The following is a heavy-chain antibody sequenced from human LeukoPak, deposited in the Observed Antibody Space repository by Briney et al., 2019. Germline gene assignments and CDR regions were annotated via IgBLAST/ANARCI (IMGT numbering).Heavy chain of an antibody. D-gene: IGHD2-2*02. V-gene: IGHV3-11*04. J-gene: IGHJ4*02. CDR1: GFTFSDYY. CDR2: ISSSGSTI. Sequence: PGGSLRLFCAASGFTFSDYYMSWIRQAPGKGLEWVSYISSSGSTIYYADSVKGRFTISRDNSKNTLYLQMNSLRAEDTAVYYCARDRGIVVPAAILDYWGQGTLVTVSS. CDR3: ARDRGIVVPAAILDY.